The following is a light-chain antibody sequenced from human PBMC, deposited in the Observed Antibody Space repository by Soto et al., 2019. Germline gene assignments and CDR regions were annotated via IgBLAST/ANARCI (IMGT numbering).Light chain of an antibody. CDR1: QSISSW. J-gene: IGKJ1*01. Sequence: DIQMTQSPSTLSASVGDRVTITCRASQSISSWLAWYQQKPGKAPKLLIYKASSLQSGGPSRFSGSGSGTEFTLTISNLQPDDFATYYCQQYNSYSWTFGRGTKVEIK. CDR3: QQYNSYSWT. V-gene: IGKV1-5*03. CDR2: KAS.